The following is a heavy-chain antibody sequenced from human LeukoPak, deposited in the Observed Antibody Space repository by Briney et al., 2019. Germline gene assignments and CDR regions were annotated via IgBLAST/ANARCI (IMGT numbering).Heavy chain of an antibody. V-gene: IGHV3-13*01. CDR3: ARGRIAARRISIYYFDY. Sequence: GGSLRLSCAASGLAFXSYDMHWVRPATGKGREWVSAIVTAGDTDYPSSVKGRFTISREKAKNSLYLQMNSLRAGDTAVYYCARGRIAARRISIYYFDYWGQGTLVTVSS. CDR2: IVTAGDT. J-gene: IGHJ4*02. D-gene: IGHD6-6*01. CDR1: GLAFXSYD.